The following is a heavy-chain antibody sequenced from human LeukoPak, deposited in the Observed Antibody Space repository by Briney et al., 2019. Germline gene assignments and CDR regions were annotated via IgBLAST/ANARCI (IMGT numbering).Heavy chain of an antibody. V-gene: IGHV3-66*01. D-gene: IGHD3-22*01. CDR1: GFTVSINY. Sequence: TGGSLRLSCAASGFTVSINYMTWVRQAPGTGLEWVSVIYGGGGTYYADSVKGRFTIPRDNSKNTLYLQMNSLRAEDTAVYYCARGGPYYADYYYYMDVWGKGTTVTVSS. CDR3: ARGGPYYADYYYYMDV. J-gene: IGHJ6*03. CDR2: IYGGGGT.